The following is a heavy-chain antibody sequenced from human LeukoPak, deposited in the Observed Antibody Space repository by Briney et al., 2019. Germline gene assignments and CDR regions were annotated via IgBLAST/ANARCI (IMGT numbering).Heavy chain of an antibody. CDR1: GFTFGDYA. V-gene: IGHV4-34*01. CDR2: INHSGST. Sequence: GSLRLSCTASGFTFGDYAMSWFRQAPGKGLEWIGEINHSGSTNYNPSLKSRVTISVDTSKNQFSLKLSSVTAADTAVYYCARRSGWYAPGLWGQGTLVTVSS. J-gene: IGHJ4*02. D-gene: IGHD6-19*01. CDR3: ARRSGWYAPGL.